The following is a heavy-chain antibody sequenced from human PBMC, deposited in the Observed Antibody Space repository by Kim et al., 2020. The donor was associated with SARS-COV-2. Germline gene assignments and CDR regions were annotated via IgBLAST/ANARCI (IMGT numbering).Heavy chain of an antibody. D-gene: IGHD5-12*01. V-gene: IGHV1-18*01. CDR3: AARPDIEAYYFDF. Sequence: NYAQRLQGRVTMTTDTSTSTAYMELRSLRSDDTAVYYWAARPDIEAYYFDFWGQGTLVTVSS. J-gene: IGHJ4*02.